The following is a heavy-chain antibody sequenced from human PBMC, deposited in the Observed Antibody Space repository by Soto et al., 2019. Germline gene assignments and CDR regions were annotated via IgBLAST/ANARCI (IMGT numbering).Heavy chain of an antibody. V-gene: IGHV4-34*01. Sequence: QVQLQQWGAGLLKPSETLSLTCAVYGGSFSGYYWSWIRQPPGKGLEWIGEINHSGSTNYNPSLKSRVTISVDTSKNQFSLKLSSVTAADTAVSYCARSGGDYENWFDPWGQGTLVTVSS. D-gene: IGHD4-17*01. J-gene: IGHJ5*02. CDR2: INHSGST. CDR3: ARSGGDYENWFDP. CDR1: GGSFSGYY.